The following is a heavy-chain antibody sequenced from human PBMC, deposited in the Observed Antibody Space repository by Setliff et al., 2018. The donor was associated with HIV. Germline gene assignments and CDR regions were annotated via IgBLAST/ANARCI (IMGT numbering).Heavy chain of an antibody. CDR3: ARLSGDYYYFDY. CDR2: IYHSGST. V-gene: IGHV4-38-2*01. Sequence: SETLSLTCAVSSYSISSGYYWGWIRQPPGKGLEWIGNIYHSGSTYYNPSLKSRVTISVDTSKNQFSLKLRSVTAADTAVYYCARLSGDYYYFDYWGQGTLVTVSS. D-gene: IGHD2-21*02. J-gene: IGHJ4*02. CDR1: SYSISSGYY.